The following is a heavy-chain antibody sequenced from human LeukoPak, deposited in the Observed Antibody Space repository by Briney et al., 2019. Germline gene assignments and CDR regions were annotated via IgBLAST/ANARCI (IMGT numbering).Heavy chain of an antibody. CDR3: ASRPSDDAFDI. CDR1: GGSISSSSYY. CDR2: IYYSGST. Sequence: SETLSLTCSVSGGSISSSSYYWDWIRQPPGKGLEWIGSIYYSGSTNYNPSLKSRVTISVDTSKNQFSLKLSPVTAADTAVYYCASRPSDDAFDIWGQGTMVTVSS. V-gene: IGHV4-39*07. J-gene: IGHJ3*02. D-gene: IGHD2-2*01.